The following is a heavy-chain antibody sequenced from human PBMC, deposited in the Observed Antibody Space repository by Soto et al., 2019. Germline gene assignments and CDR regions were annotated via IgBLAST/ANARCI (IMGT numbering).Heavy chain of an antibody. CDR1: GASISYGGYS. D-gene: IGHD5-12*01. CDR3: VRGGGNDPFEY. CDR2: ITHLENT. J-gene: IGHJ4*02. V-gene: IGHV4-30-2*06. Sequence: QLRLQESGSGVVKTSESLSLTCTVFGASISYGGYSWSWIRQSPGRGLEWIGHITHLENTYFNPFLKGRGSMSIDRTKNHFSLKVTSMTGADKGRYFCVRGGGNDPFEYWGQGILVTVSS.